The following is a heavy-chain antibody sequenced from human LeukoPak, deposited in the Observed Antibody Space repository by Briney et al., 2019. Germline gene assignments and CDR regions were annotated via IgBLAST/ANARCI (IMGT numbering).Heavy chain of an antibody. Sequence: SETLSLTCTFSGGSISSSSYFWGWIRQPPGKGLEWIGNVYYSGSTYYNPSLKSRVTISVDTSKNQFSLKLSSVTAADTAVYYCARSIAVAGFDYWGQGTLVTVSS. CDR3: ARSIAVAGFDY. CDR2: VYYSGST. J-gene: IGHJ4*02. V-gene: IGHV4-39*07. CDR1: GGSISSSSYF. D-gene: IGHD6-19*01.